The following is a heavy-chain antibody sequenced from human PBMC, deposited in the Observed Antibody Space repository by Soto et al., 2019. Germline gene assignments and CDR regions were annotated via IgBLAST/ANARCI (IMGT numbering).Heavy chain of an antibody. Sequence: EVQLVESGGGLVQPGGSLRLSCSASGFTFSRYWMHWVRQVPGKGLQWVSHINSDGTTTNYGDSVKGRFTISRDNAKNTLYLQMNSLRAEDTSVYYCARETEYSSGLTDYWGQGTLVTVSS. CDR2: INSDGTTT. D-gene: IGHD3-22*01. J-gene: IGHJ4*02. CDR3: ARETEYSSGLTDY. CDR1: GFTFSRYW. V-gene: IGHV3-74*01.